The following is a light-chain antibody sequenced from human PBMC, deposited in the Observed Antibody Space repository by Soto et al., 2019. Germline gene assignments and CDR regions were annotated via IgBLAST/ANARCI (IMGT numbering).Light chain of an antibody. CDR1: QSVSSY. J-gene: IGKJ4*01. CDR3: QQYGSSPLT. CDR2: DTS. V-gene: IGKV3-20*01. Sequence: EIVLTQSPGTLSLSVGERVTLSCRASQSVSSYLAWYQQTPGQAPRLLIYDTSNRAIGTPDRFSGSGSGTDFTLTISRLEPADFTVYYCQQYGSSPLTFGGGTTVEIK.